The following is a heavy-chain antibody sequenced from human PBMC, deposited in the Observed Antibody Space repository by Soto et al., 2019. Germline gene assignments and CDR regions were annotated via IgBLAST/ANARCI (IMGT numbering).Heavy chain of an antibody. J-gene: IGHJ4*02. V-gene: IGHV4-34*01. Sequence: TSETLSLTCDVYGDSFSCYFFNWLRQPPGKGLEWIGEISQVGRARYNPSLETRITISVDTSKTQFSLNLTSVTDADTAVYYCARGYGYFRQWGQGELVTVAS. CDR2: ISQVGRA. CDR1: GDSFSCYF. D-gene: IGHD4-17*01. CDR3: ARGYGYFRQ.